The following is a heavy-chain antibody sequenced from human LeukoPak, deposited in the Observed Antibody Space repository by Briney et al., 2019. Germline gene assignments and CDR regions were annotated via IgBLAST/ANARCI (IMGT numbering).Heavy chain of an antibody. CDR1: GFTFSSYW. V-gene: IGHV3-7*01. Sequence: PGGSLRLSCAASGFTFSSYWMSWVRQAPGKGLEWVANIKQDGSEKYYVDSVKGRFTISRDNAKNSLYLQMNSLRAEDTAVYYCARWASSSYELVREPFDYWGQGTLVTVSS. D-gene: IGHD6-13*01. CDR3: ARWASSSYELVREPFDY. J-gene: IGHJ4*02. CDR2: IKQDGSEK.